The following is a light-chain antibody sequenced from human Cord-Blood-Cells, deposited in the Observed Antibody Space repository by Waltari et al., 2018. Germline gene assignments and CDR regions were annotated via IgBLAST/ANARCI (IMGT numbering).Light chain of an antibody. J-gene: IGLJ3*02. V-gene: IGLV2-14*01. CDR2: DVS. Sequence: QSALTQPASVSGSPGQSITISCTGTSSDVGGYNYVSWYQQHPGKAPKLMLYDVSNRPPGVSNRFSGSKSGNTASLTISGLQAEDEADYYCSSYTSSSTLVFGGGTKLTVL. CDR3: SSYTSSSTLV. CDR1: SSDVGGYNY.